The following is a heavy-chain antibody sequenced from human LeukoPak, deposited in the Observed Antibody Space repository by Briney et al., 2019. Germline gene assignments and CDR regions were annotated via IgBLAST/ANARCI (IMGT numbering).Heavy chain of an antibody. CDR2: IGAYNGNT. V-gene: IGHV1-18*01. CDR3: ARYSGYSVQNWFDP. D-gene: IGHD5/OR15-5a*01. Sequence: ASVKVSCKASGYTFTSYGISWVRQAPGQGLEWMGWIGAYNGNTNYAQKLQGRVTMTTDTSTSTAYMELRSLRSDDTAVYYCARYSGYSVQNWFDPWGQGTLVTVSS. J-gene: IGHJ5*02. CDR1: GYTFTSYG.